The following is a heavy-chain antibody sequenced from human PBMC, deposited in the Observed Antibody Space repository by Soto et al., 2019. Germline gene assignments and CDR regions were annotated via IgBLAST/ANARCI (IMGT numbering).Heavy chain of an antibody. D-gene: IGHD4-17*01. CDR2: IDPSDSYT. J-gene: IGHJ6*02. CDR3: ERQWRYEHGDYRSVGRGVHATGDYYNYGMDV. Sequence: VQLVQSGAEVKKPGESLRISCKGSGNSFTSYWISWVRQMPGKGLEWMGRIDPSDSYTNYSPSFQGHVTISADKSITTSYVEWSGLKASDTAMYYGERQWRYEHGDYRSVGRGVHATGDYYNYGMDVWGQGTTVTVSS. V-gene: IGHV5-10-1*01. CDR1: GNSFTSYW.